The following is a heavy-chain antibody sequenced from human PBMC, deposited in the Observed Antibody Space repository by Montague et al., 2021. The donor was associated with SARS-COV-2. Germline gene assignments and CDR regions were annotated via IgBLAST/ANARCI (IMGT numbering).Heavy chain of an antibody. CDR1: GFTVSRYW. CDR2: INSDGTMI. D-gene: IGHD6-6*01. CDR3: ARGDSSGLGY. V-gene: IGHV3-74*01. Sequence: SLRLSCAASGFTVSRYWMHWVRQAPGKGLVWLSHINSDGTMINYXDSVKGRFTISRDIAKNTLYLQMNSLRVEDTAVYYCARGDSSGLGYWGQGTLVTVSS. J-gene: IGHJ4*02.